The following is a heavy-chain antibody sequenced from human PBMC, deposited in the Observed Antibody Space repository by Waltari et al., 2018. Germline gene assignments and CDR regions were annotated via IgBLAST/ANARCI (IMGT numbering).Heavy chain of an antibody. CDR1: GGPISSSSHY. V-gene: IGHV4-39*07. Sequence: QLQLQESGPGLVKPSETLSLTCTFSGGPISSSSHYWGWIRQPPGKGLEWKGRIYYSGITYYNPSLKSRVTISVDTSKNQFSLTLSSVTAADTAVYYCARIESGYYDAFDIWGQGTQVTVSS. CDR2: IYYSGIT. D-gene: IGHD3-3*01. J-gene: IGHJ3*02. CDR3: ARIESGYYDAFDI.